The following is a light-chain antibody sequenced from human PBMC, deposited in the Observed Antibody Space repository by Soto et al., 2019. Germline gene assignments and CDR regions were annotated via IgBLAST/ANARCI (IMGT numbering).Light chain of an antibody. CDR3: QQYYITPRT. J-gene: IGKJ1*01. Sequence: DIVMTQSPDSLAVSLGERATVNCKSSQSVLYSSNNRNYLAWYQQKPGQPPKLLIQWASTRESGVPDRFSGSGSGTDFTLTISSLQAEDVAVYYCQQYYITPRTFGQGTKVEIK. CDR2: WAS. CDR1: QSVLYSSNNRNY. V-gene: IGKV4-1*01.